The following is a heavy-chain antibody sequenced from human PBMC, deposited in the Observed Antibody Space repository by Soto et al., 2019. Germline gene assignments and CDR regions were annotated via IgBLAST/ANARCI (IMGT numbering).Heavy chain of an antibody. CDR2: INGGGSSA. Sequence: EVQLVESGGDLVQPGGSLRLSCAASGFSFSIFWMHWVRQAPGKGLVWVSSINGGGSSADYADSVKGRFTFSRDXAKXXXXXXXXSXRAEDTAVYYCTRGGGYSGYDPFDYWGQGTLVTVSS. D-gene: IGHD5-12*01. V-gene: IGHV3-74*01. CDR3: TRGGGYSGYDPFDY. J-gene: IGHJ4*02. CDR1: GFSFSIFW.